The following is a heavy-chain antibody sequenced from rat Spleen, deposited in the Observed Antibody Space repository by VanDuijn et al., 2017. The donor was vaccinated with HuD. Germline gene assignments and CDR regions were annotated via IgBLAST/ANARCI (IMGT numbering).Heavy chain of an antibody. CDR3: ATGGSGYGFAY. V-gene: IGHV5S10*01. CDR2: IIYDGSNT. J-gene: IGHJ3*01. CDR1: GFSFSDYA. Sequence: EVQLVESGGGLVQPGNSLKLSCAASGFSFSDYAMAWVRQSPKKGLEWVATIIYDGSNTYYRDSVKGRFTISRDNAKSTLDLQMDSRGSEDPATYYCATGGSGYGFAYWGQGTLVTVSS. D-gene: IGHD4-3*01.